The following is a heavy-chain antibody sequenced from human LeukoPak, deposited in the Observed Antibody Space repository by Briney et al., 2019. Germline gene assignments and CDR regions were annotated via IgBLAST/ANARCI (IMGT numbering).Heavy chain of an antibody. J-gene: IGHJ6*03. Sequence: PGGSLRLSCAASGFTFSSYAMSWVRQAPGKGLEWVSAISGSGGSTYYADSVKGRFTISRDNSKNTLYLQMNSLRAEDTAVYYCAKDYSSSSGIDYYYYMDVWGKGTTVTVSS. CDR3: AKDYSSSSGIDYYYYMDV. D-gene: IGHD6-6*01. CDR1: GFTFSSYA. V-gene: IGHV3-23*01. CDR2: ISGSGGST.